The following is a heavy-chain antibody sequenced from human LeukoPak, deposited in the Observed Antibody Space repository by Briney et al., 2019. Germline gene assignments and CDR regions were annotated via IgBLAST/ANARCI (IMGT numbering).Heavy chain of an antibody. Sequence: SETLSLTCTVSGGSISNYYWSWIRQPPGKELEWIGYIYYIGSTNYNPSLKRRVTISVDTSKNQFSLKLSSVTAADTAVYYCARGFGYDILTGYYSPYYFDYWGQGTLVTVSS. J-gene: IGHJ4*02. CDR3: ARGFGYDILTGYYSPYYFDY. V-gene: IGHV4-59*01. CDR2: IYYIGST. D-gene: IGHD3-9*01. CDR1: GGSISNYY.